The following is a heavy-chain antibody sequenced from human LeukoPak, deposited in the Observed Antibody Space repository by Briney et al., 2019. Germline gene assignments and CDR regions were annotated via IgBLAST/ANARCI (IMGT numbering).Heavy chain of an antibody. V-gene: IGHV4-31*03. CDR1: GGSISSGGYY. D-gene: IGHD2-15*01. CDR3: ARGASYCSGGSCYVADY. J-gene: IGHJ4*02. Sequence: SETLSLTCTVSGGSISSGGYYWSWIRQHPGKGLEWIGYIYYSGSTYYNPSLKSRVTISVDTSMNQFSLKLSSVTAADTAVCYCARGASYCSGGSCYVADYWGQGTLVTVSS. CDR2: IYYSGST.